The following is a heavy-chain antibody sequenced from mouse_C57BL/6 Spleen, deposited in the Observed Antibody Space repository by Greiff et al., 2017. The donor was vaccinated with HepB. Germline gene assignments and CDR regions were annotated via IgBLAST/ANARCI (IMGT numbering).Heavy chain of an antibody. CDR3: ARALDYYGRGYAMDY. V-gene: IGHV1-55*01. CDR2: IYPGSGST. D-gene: IGHD1-1*01. Sequence: VQLQQSGAELVKPGASVKMSCKASGYTFTSYWITWVKQRPGQGLEWIGDIYPGSGSTNYNEKFKSKATLTVDTSSSTAYMQLSSLTSEDSAVYYCARALDYYGRGYAMDYWGQGTSVTVSS. J-gene: IGHJ4*01. CDR1: GYTFTSYW.